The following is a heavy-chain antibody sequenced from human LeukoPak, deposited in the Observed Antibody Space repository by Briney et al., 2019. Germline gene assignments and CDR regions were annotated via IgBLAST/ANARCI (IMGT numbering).Heavy chain of an antibody. D-gene: IGHD4-17*01. J-gene: IGHJ4*02. CDR1: DVSFNDYY. CDR3: TRMTTGHDY. V-gene: IGHV4-34*01. Sequence: PSETLSLTCAVSDVSFNDYYWSWVRQTPGKGLEWIGEINHSGYTNDSPSLKSRVTLSIVTSRKQCSLSLRPVTVADTGIYYCTRMTTGHDYWGQGALVTVSS. CDR2: INHSGYT.